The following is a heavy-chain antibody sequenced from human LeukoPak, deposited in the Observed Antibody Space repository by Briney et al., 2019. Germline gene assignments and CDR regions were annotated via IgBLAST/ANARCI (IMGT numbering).Heavy chain of an antibody. D-gene: IGHD6-13*01. V-gene: IGHV4-34*01. CDR2: INHSGST. Sequence: SETLSLTCAVYGGSFSGYYWSWIRQPPGKGLEWIGEINHSGSTNYNPSLKSRVTISVDTSKNKFSLKLSSVTAADTAVYYCARGPADQGGSIWYHLRRYYFDYWGQGTLVTVSS. CDR3: ARGPADQGGSIWYHLRRYYFDY. J-gene: IGHJ4*02. CDR1: GGSFSGYY.